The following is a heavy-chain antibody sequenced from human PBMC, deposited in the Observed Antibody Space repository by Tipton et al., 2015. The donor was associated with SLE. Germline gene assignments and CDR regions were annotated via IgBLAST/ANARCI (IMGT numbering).Heavy chain of an antibody. CDR1: GVTFSNYA. CDR3: VKNSRPGVAHSDF. D-gene: IGHD2-8*01. CDR2: IFSGGAT. Sequence: SGVTFSNYAMNWVRQPPGKGLEWVSVIFSGGATHYADSVKGRFTTSRDNSKNTLYLQLNNLRAEDTAFYYCVKNSRPGVAHSDFWGQGSLVTVSS. J-gene: IGHJ4*02. V-gene: IGHV3-23*03.